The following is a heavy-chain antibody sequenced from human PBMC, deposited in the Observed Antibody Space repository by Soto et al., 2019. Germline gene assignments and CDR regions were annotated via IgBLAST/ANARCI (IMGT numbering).Heavy chain of an antibody. CDR2: INDGSEE. CDR1: GFSFSAHG. Sequence: QVQLVESGGGVVRPGTSLRLSCAATGFSFSAHGMHWVRQAPGKGLEWLAVINDGSEEGYADSVRGRFTISSDNARNILYLQMDNLRAEDSALYYCARDDLCVDNGLDHWGQGTLVTVSS. D-gene: IGHD1-1*01. J-gene: IGHJ4*02. V-gene: IGHV3-33*01. CDR3: ARDDLCVDNGLDH.